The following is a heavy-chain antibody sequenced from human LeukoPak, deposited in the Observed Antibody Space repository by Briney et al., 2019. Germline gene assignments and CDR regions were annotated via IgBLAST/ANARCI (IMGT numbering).Heavy chain of an antibody. CDR3: ARYSGTTGEVKFDP. CDR2: IYYSGST. J-gene: IGHJ5*02. D-gene: IGHD3-10*01. Sequence: SETLSLTCTVTGASISSYYWSWIRQPPGKGLEWLGYIYYSGSTNYNPSFKSRVTISVDTSKNQFSLKLSSVTAADTAVYYCARYSGTTGEVKFDPWGQGILVTVSS. V-gene: IGHV4-59*01. CDR1: GASISSYY.